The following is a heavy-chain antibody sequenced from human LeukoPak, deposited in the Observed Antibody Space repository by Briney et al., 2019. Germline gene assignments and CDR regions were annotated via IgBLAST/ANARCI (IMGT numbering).Heavy chain of an antibody. D-gene: IGHD5-18*01. CDR1: GGSVSSGSYY. CDR2: IYYSGST. V-gene: IGHV4-61*01. CDR3: AREPRGYSYGPLYY. J-gene: IGHJ4*02. Sequence: SETLSLTCTVSGGSVSSGSYYWSWIRQPPGKGLEWIGYIYYSGSTNYNPSLKSRVTISVDTSKNQFSLKLSSVTAADTAVYYCAREPRGYSYGPLYYWGQGTLGTVSS.